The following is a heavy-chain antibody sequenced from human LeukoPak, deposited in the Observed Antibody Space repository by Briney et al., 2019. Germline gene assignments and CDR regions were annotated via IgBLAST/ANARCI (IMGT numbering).Heavy chain of an antibody. Sequence: GGSLRLSCAASGFTFSSYAMSWVRQAPGKGLAWVSTISGGSGSTYCADSVKGRFTISRDNSKNTLYLQMNSLRDEDTAVYYCEKHRFEGGGYHSTDWGQGTLVTVSS. V-gene: IGHV3-23*01. CDR3: EKHRFEGGGYHSTD. J-gene: IGHJ4*02. D-gene: IGHD3-22*01. CDR1: GFTFSSYA. CDR2: ISGGSGST.